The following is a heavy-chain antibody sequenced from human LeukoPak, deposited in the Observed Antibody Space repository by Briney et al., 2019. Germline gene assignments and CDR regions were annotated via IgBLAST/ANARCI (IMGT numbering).Heavy chain of an antibody. Sequence: GGSLRLSCTASGFTFEDYGMGWVRQGPGKGLEWVSGINWNGVREGYADSVKGRFTISRDNAEKSLYLQMNSLKVEDTGFYYCARGHDSSGFHTFDPWGQGTLVTVSS. CDR1: GFTFEDYG. D-gene: IGHD3-22*01. CDR3: ARGHDSSGFHTFDP. V-gene: IGHV3-20*04. J-gene: IGHJ5*02. CDR2: INWNGVRE.